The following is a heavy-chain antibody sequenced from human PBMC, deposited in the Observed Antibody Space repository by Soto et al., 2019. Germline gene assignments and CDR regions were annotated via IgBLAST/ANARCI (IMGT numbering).Heavy chain of an antibody. CDR1: VFTYSNYA. CDR3: EKDYSIIVVEFDS. J-gene: IGHJ4*02. D-gene: IGHD3-22*01. CDR2: ISAGGTNT. Sequence: GVLRLSCEASVFTYSNYAMVFVRQAPGKGLEWVSVISAGGTNTFYADSVKGRFTISRDNSQKTLNLQMNSLRGDDTAKYYCEKDYSIIVVEFDSWGQGTLVTVSS. V-gene: IGHV3-23*01.